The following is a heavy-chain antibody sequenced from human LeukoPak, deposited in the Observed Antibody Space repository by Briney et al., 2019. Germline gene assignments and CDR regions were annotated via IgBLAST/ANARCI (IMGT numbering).Heavy chain of an antibody. J-gene: IGHJ4*02. V-gene: IGHV3-7*01. CDR2: IKQDGSEK. D-gene: IGHD6-19*01. CDR3: AKGQQWLAYYFDY. CDR1: GFTLSSYW. Sequence: GGSLRLSCAASGFTLSSYWMSWVRQAPGKGLEWVANIKQDGSEKYYVDSVKGRFTITRDNAKNSLYLQMNSLRAEDTAVYYCAKGQQWLAYYFDYWGQGTLVTVSS.